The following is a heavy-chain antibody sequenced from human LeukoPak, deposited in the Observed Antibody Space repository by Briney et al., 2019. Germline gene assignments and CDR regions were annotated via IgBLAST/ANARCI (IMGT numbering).Heavy chain of an antibody. J-gene: IGHJ4*02. CDR1: DGSFSPDY. Sequence: SETLSLTCVANDGSFSPDYLTWIRQPPGKGLEWIGEINHGGDTTYNPSLKSRLTLSLDTSKRQFSLKLSSVSAADTAVYYCARAPVGRGGYSAAGTVYFDYWGQGTLVTVSS. CDR2: INHGGDT. D-gene: IGHD6-13*01. V-gene: IGHV4-34*01. CDR3: ARAPVGRGGYSAAGTVYFDY.